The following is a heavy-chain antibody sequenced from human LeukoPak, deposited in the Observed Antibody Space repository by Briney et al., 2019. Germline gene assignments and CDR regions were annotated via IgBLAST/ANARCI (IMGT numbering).Heavy chain of an antibody. CDR3: ARDEDAHAGLCMDV. D-gene: IGHD5-12*01. Sequence: ASVKVSCEASGFTFIAYYIHWVRLAPGQGPEWVGWINPNGGTRNAQKFQGRVTMTRDTSTSTAYMELYNLRPDDTAVYYCARDEDAHAGLCMDVWGQGTTVTVSS. CDR2: INPNGGT. V-gene: IGHV1-2*02. CDR1: GFTFIAYY. J-gene: IGHJ6*02.